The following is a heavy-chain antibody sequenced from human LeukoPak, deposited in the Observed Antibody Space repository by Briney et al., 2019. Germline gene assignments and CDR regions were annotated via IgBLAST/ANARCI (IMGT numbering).Heavy chain of an antibody. CDR2: IRYDESNK. CDR1: GFSFSSYG. D-gene: IGHD6-19*01. J-gene: IGHJ4*02. CDR3: AKDGSSYSSDWYSDY. V-gene: IGHV3-30*02. Sequence: GGSLRLSCVASGFSFSSYGMHWVRQAPGKGLEWVAFIRYDESNKYYADSVKGRFTISRDNSKNTLYVQMNSLRAEDTAVYYCAKDGSSYSSDWYSDYWGQGTLVTVSS.